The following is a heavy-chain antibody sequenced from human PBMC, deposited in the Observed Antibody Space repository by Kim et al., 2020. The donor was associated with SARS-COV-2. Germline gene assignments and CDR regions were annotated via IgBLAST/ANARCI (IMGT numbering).Heavy chain of an antibody. D-gene: IGHD6-19*01. CDR1: GDSIRSTNYH. V-gene: IGHV4-39*01. Sequence: SETLSLTCTVSGDSIRSTNYHWAWIRQPPGEGLEWIGLIYSSGRPSYNPSLKSRVSISVDTSKNQLSLKLTSVTAADTAMYFCATPGLYSNGHPPVYWG. CDR2: IYSSGRP. CDR3: ATPGLYSNGHPPVY. J-gene: IGHJ4*01.